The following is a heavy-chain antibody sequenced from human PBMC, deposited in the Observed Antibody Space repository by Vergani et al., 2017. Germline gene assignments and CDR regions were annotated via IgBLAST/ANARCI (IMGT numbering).Heavy chain of an antibody. CDR2: IKQDGSEK. CDR1: GFTFSSYW. CDR3: ARRYGSGSYNSGVDY. V-gene: IGHV3-7*01. J-gene: IGHJ4*02. Sequence: EVQLVESGGGLVQPGGSLRLSCAASGFTFSSYWMSRVRQAPGKGLEWVANIKQDGSEKYYVDSVKGRFTISRDNAKNSLYLQMNSLRAEDTAVYYCARRYGSGSYNSGVDYWGQGTLVTVSS. D-gene: IGHD3-10*01.